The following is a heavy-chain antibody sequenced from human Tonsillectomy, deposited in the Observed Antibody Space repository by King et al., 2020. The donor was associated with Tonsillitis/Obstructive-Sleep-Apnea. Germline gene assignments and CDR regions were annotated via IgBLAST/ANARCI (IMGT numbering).Heavy chain of an antibody. Sequence: VQLVESGGGLVQPGGSLRLSCAASGITFSSYAMSWVRQAPGKGLEWVSTISGGGGSTYYADSVKGRFTISRENSKNTLYLQINSLRAEDTAVYYCAKAMVQGIIITIFDYWGQGTLVTVSS. CDR1: GITFSSYA. CDR2: ISGGGGST. J-gene: IGHJ4*02. D-gene: IGHD3-10*01. CDR3: AKAMVQGIIITIFDY. V-gene: IGHV3-23*04.